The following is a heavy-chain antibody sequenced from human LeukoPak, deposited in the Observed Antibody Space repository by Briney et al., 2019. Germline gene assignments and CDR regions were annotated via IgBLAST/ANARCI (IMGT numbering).Heavy chain of an antibody. J-gene: IGHJ4*02. CDR2: ISAYNGNT. CDR1: GYTFTSYG. D-gene: IGHD3-22*01. CDR3: ARDQYRYYYDSSGCDY. V-gene: IGHV1-18*01. Sequence: ASVKVSCKASGYTFTSYGISWVRQAPGRGLEWMGWISAYNGNTNYAQKLQGRVTMTTDTSTSTAYMELRSLRSDDTAVYYCARDQYRYYYDSSGCDYWGQGTLVTVSS.